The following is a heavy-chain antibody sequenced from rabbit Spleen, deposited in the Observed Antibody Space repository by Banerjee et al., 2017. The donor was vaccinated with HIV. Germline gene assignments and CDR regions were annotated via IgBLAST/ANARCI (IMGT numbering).Heavy chain of an antibody. CDR3: VREAGYGGYGDGNL. D-gene: IGHD6-1*01. CDR1: AFDFRRYY. V-gene: IGHV1S7*01. CDR2: IVPIFGVT. J-gene: IGHJ4*01. Sequence: LVKETGGRLHQPGGSMALSSKSSAFDFRRYYMCWVRRAPGKGLEWIGYIVPIFGVTYYANWVNGRFTIASHNAQNTLYLQLNSLTAADTATYFCVREAGYGGYGDGNLWGQGTLVTVS.